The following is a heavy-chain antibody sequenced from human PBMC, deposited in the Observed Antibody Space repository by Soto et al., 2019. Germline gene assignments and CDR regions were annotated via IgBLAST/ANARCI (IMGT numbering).Heavy chain of an antibody. D-gene: IGHD4-17*01. J-gene: IGHJ6*02. CDR2: IIPIFGTA. Sequence: SVKVSCKASGGTFSSYAVSWVRQAPGQGLEWMGGIIPIFGTANYAQKFQGRVTITADESTSTAHMELSSLRSEDTAVYYCARVADLRSYYYYGMAVWGQGTTVTVSS. CDR1: GGTFSSYA. V-gene: IGHV1-69*13. CDR3: ARVADLRSYYYYGMAV.